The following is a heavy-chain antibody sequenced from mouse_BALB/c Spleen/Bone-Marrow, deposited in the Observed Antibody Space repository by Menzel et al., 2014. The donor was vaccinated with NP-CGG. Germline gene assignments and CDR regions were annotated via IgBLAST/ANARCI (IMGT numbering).Heavy chain of an antibody. D-gene: IGHD1-1*01. CDR3: TRDPYYYGSSYAMDY. CDR2: ISSGGSYT. CDR1: GFTFSSYT. J-gene: IGHJ4*01. Sequence: EVKVEESGGGLVKPGGSLKLSCAASGFTFSSYTMSWVRQTPEKRLEWVATISSGGSYTYYPDSVKGRFTISRDNAKNILYLQMSSLKSEDTAMYYCTRDPYYYGSSYAMDYWGQGTSVTVSS. V-gene: IGHV5-6-4*01.